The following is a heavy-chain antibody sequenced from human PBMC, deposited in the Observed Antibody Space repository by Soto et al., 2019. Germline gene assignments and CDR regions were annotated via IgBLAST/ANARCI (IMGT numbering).Heavy chain of an antibody. CDR1: GYTFTSYG. CDR2: ISAYNGNT. Sequence: ASVKVSCKASGYTFTSYGISWVRKAPGQGLEWMGWISAYNGNTNYAQKLQGRVTMTTDTSTSTACMELRSLRSDDTAVYYCARDEGSSGWYQKFDYWGQGTLVTVSS. D-gene: IGHD6-19*01. V-gene: IGHV1-18*01. J-gene: IGHJ4*02. CDR3: ARDEGSSGWYQKFDY.